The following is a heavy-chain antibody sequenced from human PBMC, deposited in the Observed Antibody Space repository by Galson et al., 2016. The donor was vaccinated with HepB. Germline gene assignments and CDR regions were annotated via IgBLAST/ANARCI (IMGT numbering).Heavy chain of an antibody. D-gene: IGHD6-6*01. V-gene: IGHV3-48*01. CDR1: GFTFRSYS. CDR3: ARGGSSIAAPVY. Sequence: SLRLSCAASGFTFRSYSMTWVRQAPGKGLEWLSYISGSGDTIYYADSVKGRFTISRDDARTSLYLQMNSLRAEDTAVYYRARGGSSIAAPVYWGQGTLVTVSS. CDR2: ISGSGDTI. J-gene: IGHJ4*02.